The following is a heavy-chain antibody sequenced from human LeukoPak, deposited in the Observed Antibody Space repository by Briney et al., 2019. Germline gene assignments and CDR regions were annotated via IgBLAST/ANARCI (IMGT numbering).Heavy chain of an antibody. Sequence: TGGSLRLSCAASGFTFSSYSMNWVRQAPGKGLEWVSSISSSSSYIYYADSVKGRFTISRDNAKNSLYLQMNSLRAEDTAVYYCARDSDYGDYFYFDYWGQGTLVTVSS. CDR1: GFTFSSYS. D-gene: IGHD4-17*01. CDR3: ARDSDYGDYFYFDY. CDR2: ISSSSSYI. V-gene: IGHV3-21*01. J-gene: IGHJ4*02.